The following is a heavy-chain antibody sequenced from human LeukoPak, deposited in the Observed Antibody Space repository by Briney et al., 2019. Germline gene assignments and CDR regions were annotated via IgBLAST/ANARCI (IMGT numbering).Heavy chain of an antibody. Sequence: AASVKVSCKASGYTFTSYGISWVRQAPGQGLEWMGWTSAYNGNTNYAQKLQGRVTMTTDTSTSTAYMELRSLRSDDTAVYYCATSPNYYDSTGLFDYWGQGTLVTVSS. CDR3: ATSPNYYDSTGLFDY. D-gene: IGHD3-22*01. CDR2: TSAYNGNT. V-gene: IGHV1-18*01. CDR1: GYTFTSYG. J-gene: IGHJ4*02.